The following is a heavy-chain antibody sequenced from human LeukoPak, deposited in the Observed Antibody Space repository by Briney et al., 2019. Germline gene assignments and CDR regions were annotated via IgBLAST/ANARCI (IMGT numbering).Heavy chain of an antibody. Sequence: SETLSLACTVSGYSISSGYYWGWIRQPPGKGLEWIGSIYHSGSTYYNPSLESRVTISVDTSKNQFSLKLSSVTAADTAVYYCARVAWFQPPYFDYWGQGTLVTVSS. CDR3: ARVAWFQPPYFDY. J-gene: IGHJ4*02. D-gene: IGHD3-22*01. CDR1: GYSISSGYY. CDR2: IYHSGST. V-gene: IGHV4-38-2*02.